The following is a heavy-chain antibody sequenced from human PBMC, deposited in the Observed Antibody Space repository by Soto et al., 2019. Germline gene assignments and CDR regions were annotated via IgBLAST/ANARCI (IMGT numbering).Heavy chain of an antibody. CDR1: GYTFTSYG. CDR3: ARSIAAAVDIDY. J-gene: IGHJ4*02. D-gene: IGHD6-13*01. Sequence: QVQLVQSGAEVKKPGASVKVSCKASGYTFTSYGISWVRQAPGQGLEWMGWISAYNGNTNYAQKLQGXVXXXTXXSPSTAYMELRSLRSDDTAVYYCARSIAAAVDIDYWGQGTLVTVSS. CDR2: ISAYNGNT. V-gene: IGHV1-18*01.